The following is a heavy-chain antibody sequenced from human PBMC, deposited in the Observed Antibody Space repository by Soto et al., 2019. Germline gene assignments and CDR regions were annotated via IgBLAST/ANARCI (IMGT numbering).Heavy chain of an antibody. Sequence: RRLSCAASGFTFSSYAMHWVRQAPGKGLEWVAVISYDGSNKYYADSVKGRFTISRDNSKNTLYLQMNSLRAEDTAVYYCAETHYDFWSGYFIWGQGTTVTVSS. D-gene: IGHD3-3*01. CDR2: ISYDGSNK. CDR1: GFTFSSYA. CDR3: AETHYDFWSGYFI. J-gene: IGHJ6*02. V-gene: IGHV3-30-3*01.